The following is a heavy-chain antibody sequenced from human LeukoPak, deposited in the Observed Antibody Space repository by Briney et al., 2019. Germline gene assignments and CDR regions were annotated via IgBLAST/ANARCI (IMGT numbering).Heavy chain of an antibody. V-gene: IGHV1-69*04. J-gene: IGHJ4*02. Sequence: ASVKVSCKASGGTFSSYAISWVRQAPGQGLEWMGRIIPILDIPNYAQKSQGRVTITADKSTSTAYMELSSLRSEDTAVYYCARQIVGATFGSLDYWGQGTLVTVSS. CDR3: ARQIVGATFGSLDY. CDR1: GGTFSSYA. CDR2: IIPILDIP. D-gene: IGHD1-26*01.